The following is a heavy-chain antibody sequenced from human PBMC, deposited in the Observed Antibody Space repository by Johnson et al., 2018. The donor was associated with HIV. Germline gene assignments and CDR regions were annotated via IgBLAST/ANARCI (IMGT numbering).Heavy chain of an antibody. J-gene: IGHJ3*02. V-gene: IGHV3-20*04. CDR1: GFTFDDHG. CDR2: INWNGGST. D-gene: IGHD3-22*01. Sequence: MLLVESGGGLVQPGGSLRLSCATSGFTFDDHGMSWVRQGPGKGLEWVSGINWNGGSTGYADSVKGRFTISRDNAKNSLYLQMNSLRAEDTALYFCARGFVRISMILVADAFDMWGQGTMVTVSS. CDR3: ARGFVRISMILVADAFDM.